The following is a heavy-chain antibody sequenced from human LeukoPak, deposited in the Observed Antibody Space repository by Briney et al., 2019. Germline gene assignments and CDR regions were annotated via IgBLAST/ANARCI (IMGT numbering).Heavy chain of an antibody. CDR1: GFTFSSYA. J-gene: IGHJ4*02. CDR2: ISYDGSDK. CDR3: ARNYYDSSGYYFTTIFDY. Sequence: GGSLRLSCAASGFTFSSYAMHWVRQAPGKGLEWVAVISYDGSDKYYADSVKGRFTISRDNTKNTLYLQMNSLRAEDTAVYYCARNYYDSSGYYFTTIFDYWGQGTLVTVSS. D-gene: IGHD3-22*01. V-gene: IGHV3-30-3*01.